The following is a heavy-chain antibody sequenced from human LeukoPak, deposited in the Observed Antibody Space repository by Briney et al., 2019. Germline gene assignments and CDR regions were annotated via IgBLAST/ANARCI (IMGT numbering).Heavy chain of an antibody. J-gene: IGHJ4*02. CDR2: INHSGST. Sequence: SETLSLTCAVYGGSSSGYYWSWIRQPPGKGLEWTGEINHSGSTNYNPSLKSRVTISVDTSKNQFSLKLSSMTATDTAVYYCARGRSQDIVVVVAARVVYFDYWGQGTLVTVSS. V-gene: IGHV4-34*01. CDR3: ARGRSQDIVVVVAARVVYFDY. D-gene: IGHD2-15*01. CDR1: GGSSSGYY.